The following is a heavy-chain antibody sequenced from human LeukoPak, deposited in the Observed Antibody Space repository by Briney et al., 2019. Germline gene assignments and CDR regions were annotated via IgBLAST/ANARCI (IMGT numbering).Heavy chain of an antibody. V-gene: IGHV4-59*08. D-gene: IGHD4-17*01. CDR3: ARRYGDLAWYFDL. J-gene: IGHJ2*01. CDR2: NYHSGST. CDR1: GGSISSYY. Sequence: SETLSLTCTVSGGSISSYYWSWIRQPPGKGLEWIGYNYHSGSTNYNPSLKSRVTMSVDTSKNQFSLKLSSVTAADTAVYYCARRYGDLAWYFDLWGRGTLVTVSS.